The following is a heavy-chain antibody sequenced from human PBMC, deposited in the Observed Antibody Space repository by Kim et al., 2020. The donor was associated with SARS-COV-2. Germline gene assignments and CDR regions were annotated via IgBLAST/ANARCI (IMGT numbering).Heavy chain of an antibody. CDR3: AKYRGRSHCFDP. D-gene: IGHD1-26*01. V-gene: IGHV1-3*01. Sequence: RYSQNFQGRVTLNRDTSASTAYMDLGSLRPEDTAVYFCAKYRGRSHCFDPWGQGTLVTVSS. J-gene: IGHJ5*02.